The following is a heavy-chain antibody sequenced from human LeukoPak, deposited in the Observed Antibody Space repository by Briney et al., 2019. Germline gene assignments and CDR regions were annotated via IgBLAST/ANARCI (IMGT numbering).Heavy chain of an antibody. J-gene: IGHJ4*02. Sequence: SETLSLTRTVSGGSISSSSYYWGWIRQPPGKGLEWIGSIYYSGSTYYNPSLKSRVTISVDTSKKQFSLKLSSVTAADTAVYYCARQSGGSYQGPGDYWGQGTLVTVSS. CDR3: ARQSGGSYQGPGDY. D-gene: IGHD1-26*01. CDR1: GGSISSSSYY. V-gene: IGHV4-39*01. CDR2: IYYSGST.